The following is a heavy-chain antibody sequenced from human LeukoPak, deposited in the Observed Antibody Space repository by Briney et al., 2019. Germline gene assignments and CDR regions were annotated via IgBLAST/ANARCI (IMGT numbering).Heavy chain of an antibody. CDR1: GGSISSGSYY. CDR3: ARDPYDFWSGYDFGAFDI. CDR2: IYTSGST. D-gene: IGHD3-3*01. J-gene: IGHJ3*02. V-gene: IGHV4-61*02. Sequence: SETLSLTCTVSGGSISSGSYYWSWIRQPAGKELEWIGRIYTSGSTNYNPSLKSRVTISVDTSKNQFSLKLSSVTAADTAVYYCARDPYDFWSGYDFGAFDIWGQGTMVTVSS.